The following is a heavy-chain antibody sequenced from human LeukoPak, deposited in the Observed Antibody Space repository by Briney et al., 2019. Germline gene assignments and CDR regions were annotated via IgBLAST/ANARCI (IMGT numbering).Heavy chain of an antibody. CDR2: INPNSGGT. J-gene: IGHJ4*02. CDR3: ARVGRAFTARSSFFDY. V-gene: IGHV1-2*02. Sequence: ASVKVSCKASGYTFSGYYMHWVRQAPGQGLEWMGWINPNSGGTNYAQKFQGRVTMTRDTSISTAYMELIRLRSADTAVYYCARVGRAFTARSSFFDYWGQGTLVTVSS. D-gene: IGHD6-6*01. CDR1: GYTFSGYY.